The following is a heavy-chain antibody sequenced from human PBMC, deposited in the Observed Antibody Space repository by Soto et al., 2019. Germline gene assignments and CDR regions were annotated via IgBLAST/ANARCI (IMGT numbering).Heavy chain of an antibody. V-gene: IGHV4-30-4*01. CDR2: IYYSGST. D-gene: IGHD6-13*01. Sequence: TCTVSGGSISSGDYYWSWIRQPPGKGLEWIGYIYYSGSTYYNPSLKSRVTISVDTSKNQFSLKLSSVTAADTAVYYCARGRPDGSRLDPPGQGTLVTVSS. J-gene: IGHJ5*02. CDR3: ARGRPDGSRLDP. CDR1: GGSISSGDYY.